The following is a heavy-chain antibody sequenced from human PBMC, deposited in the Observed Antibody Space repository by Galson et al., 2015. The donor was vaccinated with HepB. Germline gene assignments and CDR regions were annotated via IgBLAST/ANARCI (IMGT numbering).Heavy chain of an antibody. CDR2: LSYDGSNK. V-gene: IGHV3-30-3*01. CDR3: ARAKYQMSLWGY. Sequence: SLRLSCAASGFTFSSYAMSWVRQAPGKGLEWAAILSYDGSNKYYADSVKGRVTISRDNSKNTLYLQMNSLRNEETAVYYCARAKYQMSLWGYWGQGTLVTGSS. D-gene: IGHD2-21*01. J-gene: IGHJ4*02. CDR1: GFTFSSYA.